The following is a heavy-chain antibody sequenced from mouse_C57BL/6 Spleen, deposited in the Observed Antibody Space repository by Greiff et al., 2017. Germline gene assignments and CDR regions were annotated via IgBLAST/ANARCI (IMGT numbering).Heavy chain of an antibody. V-gene: IGHV1-22*01. CDR1: GYTFTDYN. CDR3: ARELGRGDYYAMDY. Sequence: VQLQQSGPELVKPGASVKMSCKASGYTFTDYNMHWVKQSHGKSLEWIGYINPNNGGTSYNQKFKGKATLTVNKSSSTAYMELRSLTSEDSAVYYCARELGRGDYYAMDYWGQGTSVTVSS. J-gene: IGHJ4*01. D-gene: IGHD4-1*01. CDR2: INPNNGGT.